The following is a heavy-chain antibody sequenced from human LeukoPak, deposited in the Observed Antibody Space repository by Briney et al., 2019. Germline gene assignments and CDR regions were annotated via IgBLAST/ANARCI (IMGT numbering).Heavy chain of an antibody. D-gene: IGHD6-19*01. CDR1: GFTFRDYY. Sequence: GGSLRLSCAASGFTFRDYYMSWIRQAPGKGLEWVSYISSRGSTIYYADSVKGRFTISRDNAKNSLYLQMNSLRAEDTAVYYCARESMRVWQWLVYDYWGQGTLVTVSS. CDR2: ISSRGSTI. V-gene: IGHV3-11*01. CDR3: ARESMRVWQWLVYDY. J-gene: IGHJ4*02.